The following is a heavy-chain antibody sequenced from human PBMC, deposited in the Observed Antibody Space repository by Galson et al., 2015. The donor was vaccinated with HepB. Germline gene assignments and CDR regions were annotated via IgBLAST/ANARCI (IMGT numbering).Heavy chain of an antibody. D-gene: IGHD3-10*01. Sequence: SLRLSCAASGFTFSSYAMHWVRQAPGKGLEWVAVISYDGSNKYYADSVKGRFTISRDNAKNSLYLQMNSLRAEDTAVYYCARALHYSLTYYFDYWGQGTLVTVSS. V-gene: IGHV3-30-3*01. CDR2: ISYDGSNK. CDR1: GFTFSSYA. J-gene: IGHJ4*02. CDR3: ARALHYSLTYYFDY.